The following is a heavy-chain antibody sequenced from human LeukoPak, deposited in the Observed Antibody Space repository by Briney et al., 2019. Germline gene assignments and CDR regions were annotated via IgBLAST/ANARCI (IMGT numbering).Heavy chain of an antibody. V-gene: IGHV1-69*13. CDR3: ARGPGYSYGLSDY. Sequence: ASVKVSCKASGGTFSSYAISWVRQAPGQGLEWMGGIIPIFGTANYAQKFQGRVTITADESTSTAYMELSSLRSEDTAVYYCARGPGYSYGLSDYWGQGTLVAVSS. J-gene: IGHJ4*02. CDR1: GGTFSSYA. CDR2: IIPIFGTA. D-gene: IGHD5-18*01.